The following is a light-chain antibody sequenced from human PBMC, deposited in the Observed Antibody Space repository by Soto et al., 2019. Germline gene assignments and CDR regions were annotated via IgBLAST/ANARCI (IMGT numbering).Light chain of an antibody. CDR1: QTISVC. J-gene: IGKJ4*01. CDR2: DAS. Sequence: EIVLTQSPATLSLSPGERASLSCRASQTISVCLAWYQQKPGQAPRLLIYDASNRATGIPARFSGSGSGTDFTLTISSLEPEDFAVYYCHQRTRWPPTFGGGTRVEI. CDR3: HQRTRWPPT. V-gene: IGKV3-11*01.